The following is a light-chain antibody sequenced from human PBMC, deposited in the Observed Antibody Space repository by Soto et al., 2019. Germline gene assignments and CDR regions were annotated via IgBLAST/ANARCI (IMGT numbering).Light chain of an antibody. Sequence: EIVMTQSPATLSVSPGERATLSCRASQSVSSNLAWYQQKPGQAPRLLIYGASTRATGIPARFSGSGSGTEFTITISSLQSEDFAVYYCQQYNTWPTWTFGQGTNVDIK. J-gene: IGKJ1*01. V-gene: IGKV3-15*01. CDR2: GAS. CDR3: QQYNTWPTWT. CDR1: QSVSSN.